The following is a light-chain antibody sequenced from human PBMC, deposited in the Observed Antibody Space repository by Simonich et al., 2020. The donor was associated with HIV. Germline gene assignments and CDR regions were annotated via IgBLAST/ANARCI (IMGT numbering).Light chain of an antibody. V-gene: IGLV2-23*01. CDR2: EAS. CDR1: SSDVGSYNL. J-gene: IGLJ3*02. CDR3: CSYAITGTLL. Sequence: QSALTQPASVSGSPGQSITISCTGTSSDVGSYNLVSWYQQHPGKAPKLIISEASNMPSGVSNRFSVSKSGTTASLTISGLQAEDEAYYYCCSYAITGTLLFGGGTKLTVL.